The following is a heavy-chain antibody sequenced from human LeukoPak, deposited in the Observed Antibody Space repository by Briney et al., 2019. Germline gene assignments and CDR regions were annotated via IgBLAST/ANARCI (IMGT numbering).Heavy chain of an antibody. J-gene: IGHJ6*02. CDR3: ARDRLADYYYYGLDV. CDR2: ISYDGSNK. CDR1: GFTFSSYG. D-gene: IGHD6-6*01. V-gene: IGHV3-30*03. Sequence: GESLRLSCAASGFTFSSYGMHWVRQAPGKGLEWVAAISYDGSNKYYADSVKGRFTISKDTVENTVYLQMNNLRTDDTAIYYCARDRLADYYYYGLDVWGQGTTVTVSS.